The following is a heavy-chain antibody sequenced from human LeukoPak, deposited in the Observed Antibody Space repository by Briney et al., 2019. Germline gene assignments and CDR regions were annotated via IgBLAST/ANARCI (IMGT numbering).Heavy chain of an antibody. CDR1: GFNFDTYA. CDR2: ISYDGSDQ. Sequence: GGSLRLSCAASGFNFDTYAIVWVRQAPAKGLEWVATISYDGSDQYYADSVKGRFIISRDTSKNTIYLQMDSLRAEDTAVYYCAELGITMIGGVWGKGTTVTISS. J-gene: IGHJ6*04. D-gene: IGHD3-10*02. CDR3: AELGITMIGGV. V-gene: IGHV3-30*04.